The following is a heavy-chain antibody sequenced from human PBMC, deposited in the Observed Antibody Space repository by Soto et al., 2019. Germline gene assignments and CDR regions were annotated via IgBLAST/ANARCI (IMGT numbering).Heavy chain of an antibody. CDR3: ARLHPRRTIFVSRHNDAFDI. CDR2: IYYSGST. V-gene: IGHV4-59*08. J-gene: IGHJ3*02. CDR1: GGSISSYY. D-gene: IGHD3-3*01. Sequence: SETLSLTCTVSGGSISSYYWSWIRQPPGKGLEWIGYIYYSGSTNYNPSLKSRVTISVDTSKNQFSLKLSSVTAADTAVYYCARLHPRRTIFVSRHNDAFDIWGQGTMVTVSS.